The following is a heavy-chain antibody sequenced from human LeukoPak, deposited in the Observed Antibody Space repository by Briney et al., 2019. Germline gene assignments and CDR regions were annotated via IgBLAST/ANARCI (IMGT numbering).Heavy chain of an antibody. V-gene: IGHV4-4*07. J-gene: IGHJ5*02. Sequence: SETLSLTCTVSGGSISSYYWSWIRQPAGKGLEWIGRIYTSGSTNYNPSLKRRVTISVDASKKKFSLKLSSVTAADTAVYYCARDASIAAAGNNWFDPWGQGTLVTVSS. CDR1: GGSISSYY. CDR2: IYTSGST. D-gene: IGHD6-13*01. CDR3: ARDASIAAAGNNWFDP.